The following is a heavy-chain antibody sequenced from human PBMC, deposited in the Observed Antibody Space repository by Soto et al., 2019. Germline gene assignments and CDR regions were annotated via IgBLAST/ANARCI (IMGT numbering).Heavy chain of an antibody. D-gene: IGHD2-15*01. V-gene: IGHV3-23*01. CDR1: GFTFSNYG. CDR2: ISGNGADT. Sequence: LRLSCAASGFTFSNYGMSWVRQPPGKGLEWVATISGNGADTYYPDSVKGRFTISRDNSKNMVYLQMSSLRVDDMATYYCAKDSATFGRFDFWGQGTLVTVSS. CDR3: AKDSATFGRFDF. J-gene: IGHJ4*02.